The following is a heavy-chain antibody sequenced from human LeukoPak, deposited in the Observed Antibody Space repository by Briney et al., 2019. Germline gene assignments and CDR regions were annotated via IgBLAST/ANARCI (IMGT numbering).Heavy chain of an antibody. D-gene: IGHD2-8*01. CDR2: IYSGGST. V-gene: IGHV3-66*01. CDR1: GFTVSSNY. J-gene: IGHJ2*01. CDR3: ARATNGVHWYFDL. Sequence: GGSLRPSCAASGFTVSSNYMTWVRQAPGKGLEWVSLIYSGGSTNYADSVKGRFTIPRDNSKNTLYLQMDSLRAEDTAVYYCARATNGVHWYFDLWGRGTLVTVSS.